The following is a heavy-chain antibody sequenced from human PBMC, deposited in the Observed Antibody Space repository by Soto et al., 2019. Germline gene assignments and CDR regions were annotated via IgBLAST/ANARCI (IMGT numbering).Heavy chain of an antibody. D-gene: IGHD1-26*01. Sequence: EVQLLESGGGLVQPGGSLRLSCAASGFTFSSYAMRWVRQAPVKGLEWVSAISGSGGSTYYADSVKGRFTISRDNSKNTLYRQMNSLRAEDTAVYYCARRGSGSYYASWGQGTLVTVSS. V-gene: IGHV3-23*01. CDR1: GFTFSSYA. CDR2: ISGSGGST. J-gene: IGHJ5*02. CDR3: ARRGSGSYYAS.